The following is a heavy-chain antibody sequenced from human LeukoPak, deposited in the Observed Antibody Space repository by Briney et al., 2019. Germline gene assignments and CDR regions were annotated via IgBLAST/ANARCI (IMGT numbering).Heavy chain of an antibody. CDR3: AKDRGDYYDSSGYYSGGFDI. D-gene: IGHD3-22*01. CDR2: IWYDGSNK. J-gene: IGHJ3*02. V-gene: IGHV3-30*02. Sequence: GGSLRLSCAASGLTFSSYGMHWVRQAPGKGLEWVALIWYDGSNKYYADSVKGRFTISRDNSKNTLYLQMNSLRAEDTAVYYCAKDRGDYYDSSGYYSGGFDIWGQGTMVTVSS. CDR1: GLTFSSYG.